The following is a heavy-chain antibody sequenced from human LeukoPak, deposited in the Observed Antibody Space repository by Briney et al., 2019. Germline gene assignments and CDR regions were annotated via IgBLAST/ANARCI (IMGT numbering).Heavy chain of an antibody. V-gene: IGHV1-2*02. CDR1: GYTFTGYY. CDR2: INPNSGGT. D-gene: IGHD3-9*01. J-gene: IGHJ4*02. Sequence: ASVKVSCKASGYTFTGYYMHWVRQAPGQGLEWMGWINPNSGGTNYAQKVQGRVTMTRDTSISTAYMELSRLRSDDTAVYYCARDLPYYDILTGYYDYWGQGTLVTVSS. CDR3: ARDLPYYDILTGYYDY.